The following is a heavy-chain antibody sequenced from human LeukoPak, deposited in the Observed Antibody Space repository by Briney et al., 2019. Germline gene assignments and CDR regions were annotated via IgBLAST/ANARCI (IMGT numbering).Heavy chain of an antibody. Sequence: SETLSLTCIVSGDSIRGGNYYWTWIRQHPGKGLEWIGYIYYSGRTNYNPSLRSRVLMSLGTSKNQFSLRLSSVTVADTAVYYCARPYNNYYFDYWGQGMLVTVSS. CDR3: ARPYNNYYFDY. CDR2: IYYSGRT. CDR1: GDSIRGGNYY. V-gene: IGHV4-31*03. D-gene: IGHD4-11*01. J-gene: IGHJ4*02.